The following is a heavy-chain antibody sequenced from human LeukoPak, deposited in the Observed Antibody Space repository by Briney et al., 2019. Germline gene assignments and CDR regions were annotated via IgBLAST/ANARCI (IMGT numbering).Heavy chain of an antibody. CDR1: GFTFSSDG. Sequence: GGSLRLSCAASGFTFSSDGMSWVRQAPGEGLEWVSAISGRGGSTYYAASVKGRFTISRDNSKNTLYLQMNSLRAEDTAVYYCAKIIRGPSATGYYMDVWGKGTTVTISS. CDR2: ISGRGGST. J-gene: IGHJ6*03. D-gene: IGHD1-14*01. CDR3: AKIIRGPSATGYYMDV. V-gene: IGHV3-23*01.